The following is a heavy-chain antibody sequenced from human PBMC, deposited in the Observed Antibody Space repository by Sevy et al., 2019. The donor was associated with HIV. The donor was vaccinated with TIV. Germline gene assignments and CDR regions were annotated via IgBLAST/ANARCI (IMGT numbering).Heavy chain of an antibody. Sequence: GGSLRLSCAASGLTFSNYGMHWVRQAPGKGLEWVAVISYDGSNKYYADSVKGRFTISRDNSKNTLYLQMNSLRTEDTAVYYCAKDRGRSYYTGRLFLGFDYWGQGTLVTVSS. CDR1: GLTFSNYG. J-gene: IGHJ4*02. CDR2: ISYDGSNK. V-gene: IGHV3-30*18. CDR3: AKDRGRSYYTGRLFLGFDY. D-gene: IGHD1-26*01.